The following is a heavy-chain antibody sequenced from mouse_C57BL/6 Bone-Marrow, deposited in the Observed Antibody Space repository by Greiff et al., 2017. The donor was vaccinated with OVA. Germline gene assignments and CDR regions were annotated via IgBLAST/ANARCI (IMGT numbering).Heavy chain of an antibody. CDR2: ISDGGSYT. D-gene: IGHD1-1*01. Sequence: EVQGVESGGGLVKPGGSLKLSCAASGFTFSSYAMSWVRQTPEKRLEWVATISDGGSYTYSPDNVKGRFTFSRDNAKNTLYLQMSHLKSEEAAMYYCAREGLTVVFDYWGQGTTLTVSS. J-gene: IGHJ2*01. V-gene: IGHV5-4*01. CDR3: AREGLTVVFDY. CDR1: GFTFSSYA.